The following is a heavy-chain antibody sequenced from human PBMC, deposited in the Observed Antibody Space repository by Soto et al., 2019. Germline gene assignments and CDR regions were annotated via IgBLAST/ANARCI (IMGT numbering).Heavy chain of an antibody. CDR2: FDPEDGET. V-gene: IGHV1-24*01. CDR1: GYTLTELS. D-gene: IGHD2-15*01. Sequence: ASVKVSCKVSGYTLTELSMHWVRQAPGKGLEWMGGFDPEDGETIYAQKFQGRVTMTEDTSTDTAYMELSSLRSEDTAVYYCATLRVASAPVDYYYGMDVWRPGTTVTVS. CDR3: ATLRVASAPVDYYYGMDV. J-gene: IGHJ6*02.